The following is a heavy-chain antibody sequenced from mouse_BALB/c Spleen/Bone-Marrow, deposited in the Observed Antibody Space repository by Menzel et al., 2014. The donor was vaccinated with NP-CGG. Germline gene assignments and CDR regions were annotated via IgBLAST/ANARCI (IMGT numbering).Heavy chain of an antibody. CDR2: IDTSDSYT. V-gene: IGHV1-69*01. J-gene: IGHJ3*01. D-gene: IGHD2-14*01. Sequence: VQLQQSGAELVMPGASVKMSCKASGYTFTDYWMHWVKQRPGQGLEWIGAIDTSDSYTSYNQKFKGKATLTVDESSSTAYMQLSSLTSEDSAVYYCARSDYRYDPFAYWGPRDSGHCLC. CDR1: GYTFTDYW. CDR3: ARSDYRYDPFAY.